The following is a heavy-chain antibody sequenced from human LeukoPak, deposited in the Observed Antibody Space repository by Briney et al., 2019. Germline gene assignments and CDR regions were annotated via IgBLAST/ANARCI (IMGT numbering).Heavy chain of an antibody. D-gene: IGHD6-13*01. CDR2: ISYDGSNK. V-gene: IGHV3-30-3*01. CDR1: GFTFSSYA. J-gene: IGHJ3*02. Sequence: PGGSLRLSCAASGFTFSSYAMHWVRQAPGKGLEWVAVISYDGSNKYYADSVKGRFTISRDNSKNTLYLQMNSLRAEDTAVYYCAITDTSSSPIWGQGTMVTVSS. CDR3: AITDTSSSPI.